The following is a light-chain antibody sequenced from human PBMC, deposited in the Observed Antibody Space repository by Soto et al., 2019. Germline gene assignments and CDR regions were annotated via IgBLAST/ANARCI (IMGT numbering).Light chain of an antibody. CDR3: QQYSDYPRT. V-gene: IGKV1-5*03. CDR2: KAS. Sequence: DIQMTQSPSTLSASVGDRVTITCRASQSISNWLAWYQQKPGKAPKLLIYKASSLESGVPSRFSGSASGTEFTLSISGLQPDDFATYYCQQYSDYPRTFGQGTKVEIK. J-gene: IGKJ1*01. CDR1: QSISNW.